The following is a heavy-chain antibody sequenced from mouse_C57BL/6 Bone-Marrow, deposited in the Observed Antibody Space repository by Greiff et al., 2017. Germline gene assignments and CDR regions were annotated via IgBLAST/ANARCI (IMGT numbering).Heavy chain of an antibody. Sequence: QVQLQQSGAELVRPGSSVKLSCKASYFAFTACAMHWVKQRPGHGLEWIGSFTMYSDATEYSEKFKGKATLTADTSSSTAYMERSSLTSEDSAVYYWAREFYYYGSGAMDYGGQGTAVTVSA. CDR1: YFAFTACA. V-gene: IGHV1-49*01. J-gene: IGHJ4*01. CDR3: AREFYYYGSGAMDY. CDR2: FTMYSDAT. D-gene: IGHD1-1*01.